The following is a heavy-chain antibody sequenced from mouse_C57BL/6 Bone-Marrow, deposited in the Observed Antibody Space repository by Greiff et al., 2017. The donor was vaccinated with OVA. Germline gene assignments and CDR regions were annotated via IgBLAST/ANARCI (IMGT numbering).Heavy chain of an antibody. Sequence: EVKVVESGGGLVQPGGSLKLSCAASGFTFSDYGMAWVRQAPRKGPEWVAFISNLAYSIYYADTVTGRFTISRENAKNTLYLEMSSLRSEDTAMYYCARLRYYGSSSAWFAYWGQGTLVTVSA. D-gene: IGHD1-1*01. V-gene: IGHV5-15*01. CDR2: ISNLAYSI. CDR1: GFTFSDYG. J-gene: IGHJ3*01. CDR3: ARLRYYGSSSAWFAY.